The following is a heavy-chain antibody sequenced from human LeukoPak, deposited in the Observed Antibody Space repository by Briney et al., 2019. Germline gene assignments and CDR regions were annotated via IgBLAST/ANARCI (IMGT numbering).Heavy chain of an antibody. CDR2: ISSSGSTI. J-gene: IGHJ3*02. CDR1: GFTFSDYY. V-gene: IGHV3-11*01. CDR3: ARDRGCGDCYFNPVGAFDI. Sequence: PGGSLRLSCAASGFTFSDYYMSWIRQAPGKGPEWVSYISSSGSTIYYADSVKGRFTISRDNAKNSLYLQMNSLRAEDTAVYYCARDRGCGDCYFNPVGAFDIWGQGTMVTVSS. D-gene: IGHD2-21*02.